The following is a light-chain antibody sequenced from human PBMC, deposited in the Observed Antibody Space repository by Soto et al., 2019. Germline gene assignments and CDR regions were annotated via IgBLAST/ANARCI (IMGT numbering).Light chain of an antibody. Sequence: QSALTQPRSVSGSPGQSVTISCTGTSIDVGGYNYVSWYQQHPGKAPKLMIYDVSKRPSGVPDRFSGSKSGNPASLTISGLQAEDEADYYCCSYAGSYTYVFGTGTKLTVL. J-gene: IGLJ1*01. V-gene: IGLV2-11*01. CDR1: SIDVGGYNY. CDR3: CSYAGSYTYV. CDR2: DVS.